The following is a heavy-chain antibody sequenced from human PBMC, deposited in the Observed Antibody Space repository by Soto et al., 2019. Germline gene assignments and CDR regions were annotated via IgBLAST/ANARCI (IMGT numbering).Heavy chain of an antibody. CDR1: GYTFIRYG. CDR2: ISPYNYYT. Sequence: QVQLAQSANEVKKPGASVRVSCKAAGYTFIRYGIAWVRQAPGQGLEWMGWISPYNYYTVYAQKFQGRVSMTAETSTRPVYMNLRGLTSDDTAVYYCARGGYYDNSWGKLSHYGLDVWGQGTSVSVSS. CDR3: ARGGYYDNSWGKLSHYGLDV. D-gene: IGHD3-16*01. V-gene: IGHV1-18*01. J-gene: IGHJ6*02.